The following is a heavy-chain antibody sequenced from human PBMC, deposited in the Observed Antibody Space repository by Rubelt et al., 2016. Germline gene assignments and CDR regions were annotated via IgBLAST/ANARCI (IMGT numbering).Heavy chain of an antibody. D-gene: IGHD4-17*01. CDR3: ARGTYDFGDDGWLADAFDL. V-gene: IGHV3-66*01. CDR1: GFAGYSNY. CDR2: IYSDGSK. J-gene: IGHJ3*01. Sequence: EVHLVESGGGLVQPGGSLRLSCAVSGFAGYSNYLSWIRQAAGKGLEWVSLIYSDGSKYYADSVRGRFPISRDNSKNTVERQRNMLRAEDTAVYYCARGTYDFGDDGWLADAFDLWGQGTVVTVSS.